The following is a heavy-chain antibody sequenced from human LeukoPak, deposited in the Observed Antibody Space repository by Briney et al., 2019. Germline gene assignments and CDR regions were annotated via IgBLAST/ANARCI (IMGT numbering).Heavy chain of an antibody. J-gene: IGHJ5*02. CDR2: VHHTGST. D-gene: IGHD3-10*01. Sequence: SSETLSLTCNVSGYSISRGYYWGWIRQPPGKGLEWIGSVHHTGSTYYNPSLRSRVSISVDKSTNHISLEVTSVTAADTAVYYCARDWGFGDSEDWFDPWGQGTLVTVSS. CDR1: GYSISRGYY. CDR3: ARDWGFGDSEDWFDP. V-gene: IGHV4-38-2*02.